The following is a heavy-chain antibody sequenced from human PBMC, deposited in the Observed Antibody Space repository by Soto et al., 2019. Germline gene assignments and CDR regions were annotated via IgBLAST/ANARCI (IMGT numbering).Heavy chain of an antibody. D-gene: IGHD2-2*01. J-gene: IGHJ6*04. Sequence: ASVKVSCKASGYTFTGYYMHWVRQAPGQGLEWMGWINPNSGGTNYAQKFQGRVTMTRDTSISTAYMELSRLRSDDTAVYYCARDRGGDIVVVPAAMGFYNYGMDVGGKGTTVTVSS. CDR2: INPNSGGT. CDR1: GYTFTGYY. V-gene: IGHV1-2*02. CDR3: ARDRGGDIVVVPAAMGFYNYGMDV.